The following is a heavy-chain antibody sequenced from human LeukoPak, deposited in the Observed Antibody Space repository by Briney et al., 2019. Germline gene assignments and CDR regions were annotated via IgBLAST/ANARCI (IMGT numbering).Heavy chain of an antibody. Sequence: ASVNVSCMASGYTFTSYDINWVRQATGQGLEWMGWMNPNSGNTGYAQKFQGRVTMTRNTSISTAYMELSSLRSEDTAVYYCAKGVDYYYGMDVWGQGTTVTVSS. CDR3: AKGVDYYYGMDV. CDR2: MNPNSGNT. CDR1: GYTFTSYD. J-gene: IGHJ6*02. V-gene: IGHV1-8*01.